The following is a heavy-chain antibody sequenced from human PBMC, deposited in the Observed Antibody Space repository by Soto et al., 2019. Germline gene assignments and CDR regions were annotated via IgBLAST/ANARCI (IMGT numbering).Heavy chain of an antibody. CDR2: IRTKPEGETT. CDR1: GFSFSSAW. V-gene: IGHV3-15*07. J-gene: IGHJ4*02. Sequence: EVQLLESGGGLVQPGGSLRLSCAASGFSFSSAWMNWVRQAPGKGLEWVGRIRTKPEGETTDYPAPVKGRFTISRDDSKTTLYLQMTSLKIEDTAVYYCTTGSVEGYWGQGTLVTVSS. CDR3: TTGSVEGY. D-gene: IGHD1-26*01.